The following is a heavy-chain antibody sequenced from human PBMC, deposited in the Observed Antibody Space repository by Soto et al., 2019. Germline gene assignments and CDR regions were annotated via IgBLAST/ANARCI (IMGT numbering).Heavy chain of an antibody. CDR1: GFTFTSYW. J-gene: IGHJ4*02. V-gene: IGHV3-7*05. CDR3: ARLRFILTERDFDS. Sequence: EVQLVESGGGLVQPGGSLRLSCEASGFTFTSYWMSWVRKAPGKGLEWVANIKQDGTSKYYADSVKGRFTVARDNSKSSVHLQMDSLRDDDTAVYRCARLRFILTERDFDSWGQGTLVTVSS. D-gene: IGHD3-16*01. CDR2: IKQDGTSK.